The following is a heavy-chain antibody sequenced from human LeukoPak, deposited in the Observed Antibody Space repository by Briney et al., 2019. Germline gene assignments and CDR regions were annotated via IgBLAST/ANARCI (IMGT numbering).Heavy chain of an antibody. CDR1: GGSISSFY. J-gene: IGHJ3*02. CDR2: IYYSGST. D-gene: IGHD3-22*01. V-gene: IGHV4-59*12. CDR3: ARDSDYYDSSGNDAFDI. Sequence: PSETLSLTCTVSGGSISSFYWSWIRQPPGKGLEWIGYIYYSGSTNYNPSLKSRVTISVDKSKNQFSLKLSSVTAADTAVYYCARDSDYYDSSGNDAFDIWGQGTMVTVSS.